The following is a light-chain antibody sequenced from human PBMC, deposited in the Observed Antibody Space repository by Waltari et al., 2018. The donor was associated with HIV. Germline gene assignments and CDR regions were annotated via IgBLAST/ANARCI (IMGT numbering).Light chain of an antibody. CDR2: ANN. V-gene: IGLV1-40*01. J-gene: IGLJ2*01. Sequence: QSVLTQPPSVSGAPGQRVTVSCTGSSSNLGAGFDVHWYQQTPGTAPKLLLYANNNRPSGVPDRFSGSKSGATASLAITGLQPEDEADYYCQSYDSSFSGAVFGGGTKLTVL. CDR3: QSYDSSFSGAV. CDR1: SSNLGAGFD.